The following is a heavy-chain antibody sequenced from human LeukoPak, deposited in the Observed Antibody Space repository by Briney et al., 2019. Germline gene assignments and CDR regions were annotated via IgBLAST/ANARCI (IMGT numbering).Heavy chain of an antibody. CDR1: GVSISSDY. CDR2: VYYSGST. V-gene: IGHV4-59*01. D-gene: IGHD3-9*01. J-gene: IGHJ4*02. Sequence: PSETLSLTCTVSGVSISSDYWSWIRQPPGKGLEWIGYVYYSGSTNYNPSLKSRATISVYPSMNQFSLKLSSVTAADTAVYYCAREADDILTGYYLYWGQGTLVTVSS. CDR3: AREADDILTGYYLY.